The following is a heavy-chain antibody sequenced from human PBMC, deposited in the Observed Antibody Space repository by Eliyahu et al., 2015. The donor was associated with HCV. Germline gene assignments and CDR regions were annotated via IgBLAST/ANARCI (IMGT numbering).Heavy chain of an antibody. V-gene: IGHV3-13*05. Sequence: EVQLVESGGGLVQPGGSLRLSCAASGXXFSSYDMHWVRQATGKGLEWVSAIGTAGDPYYPGSVKGRFTISRENAKNSLYLQMNSLRAGDTAVYYCARGRRSSSWANYWYFDLWGRGTLVTVSS. J-gene: IGHJ2*01. CDR3: ARGRRSSSWANYWYFDL. D-gene: IGHD6-13*01. CDR1: GXXFSSYD. CDR2: IGTAGDP.